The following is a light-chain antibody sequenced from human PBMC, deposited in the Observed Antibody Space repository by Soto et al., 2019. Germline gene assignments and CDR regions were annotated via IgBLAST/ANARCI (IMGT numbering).Light chain of an antibody. V-gene: IGKV2-28*01. Sequence: DIVMTQSPLSLPVTPGEPASISCRSSQSLLHSNGYNYLDWYLQKPGQSPQLLIYDAVRRATGIPDRFSGSGSGTDFTLTISRLEPEDFAVYYCHQYGSSLGTFGQGTKV. CDR3: HQYGSSLGT. J-gene: IGKJ1*01. CDR2: DAV. CDR1: QSLLHSNGYNY.